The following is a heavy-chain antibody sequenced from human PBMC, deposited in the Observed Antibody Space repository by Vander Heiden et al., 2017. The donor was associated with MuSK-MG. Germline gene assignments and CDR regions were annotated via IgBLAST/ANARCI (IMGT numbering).Heavy chain of an antibody. CDR2: ISSSGSTI. CDR1: GFTFSSYE. D-gene: IGHD2-15*01. CDR3: ARGERGYCSGGSCPEFDY. J-gene: IGHJ4*02. V-gene: IGHV3-48*03. Sequence: EVQLVESGGGLVQPGGSLRLSCAASGFTFSSYEMNWVRQAPGKGLEWVSYISSSGSTIYYADSVKGRFTISRDNAKNSLYLQMNSLRAEDTAVYYCARGERGYCSGGSCPEFDYWGQGTLVTVSS.